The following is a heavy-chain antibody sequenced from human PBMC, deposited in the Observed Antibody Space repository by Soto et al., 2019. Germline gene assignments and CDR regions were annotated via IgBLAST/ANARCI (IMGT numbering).Heavy chain of an antibody. CDR2: IHYDGGT. D-gene: IGHD3-16*01. Sequence: EVQLVESGGGFIQPGGSLRLSCAASGFTVSSNYMSWVRQAPGKGLEWVSVIHYDGGTYYADSVEGRFTISRDNSKNTLHLQMNSLRAEDTAVYYCSRLALGPWGQGTLVTVSS. CDR3: SRLALGP. V-gene: IGHV3-53*01. J-gene: IGHJ5*02. CDR1: GFTVSSNY.